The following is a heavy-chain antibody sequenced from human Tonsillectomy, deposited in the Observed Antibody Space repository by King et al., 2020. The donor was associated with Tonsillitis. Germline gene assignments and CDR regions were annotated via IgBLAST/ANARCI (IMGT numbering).Heavy chain of an antibody. J-gene: IGHJ5*02. CDR1: GFTFSRYA. Sequence: VQLVESGGGLVQPGGSLRLSCAASGFTFSRYAMSWVRQAPGKGLEWVSSISGSGDSTYYADSVKGRLTISRDNSKNTLYLQMNSLRAEDTAVYYCAKDETDIVVVPTFDPWGQGTLVTVSS. CDR3: AKDETDIVVVPTFDP. CDR2: ISGSGDST. V-gene: IGHV3-23*04. D-gene: IGHD2-2*01.